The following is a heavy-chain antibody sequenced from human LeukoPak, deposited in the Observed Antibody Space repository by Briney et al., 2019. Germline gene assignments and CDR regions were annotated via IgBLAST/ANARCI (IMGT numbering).Heavy chain of an antibody. Sequence: GGSLRLSCAASGFTFSSYGMHWVRQAPGKGLEWVAFIRYDGSNKYYADSVKGRFTISRDNSKNTLYLQMNSLRAEDTAVYYCARRGGSGKRFAHYYYYYYMDVWGKGTTVTISS. D-gene: IGHD3-10*01. V-gene: IGHV3-30*02. CDR3: ARRGGSGKRFAHYYYYYYMDV. CDR2: IRYDGSNK. CDR1: GFTFSSYG. J-gene: IGHJ6*03.